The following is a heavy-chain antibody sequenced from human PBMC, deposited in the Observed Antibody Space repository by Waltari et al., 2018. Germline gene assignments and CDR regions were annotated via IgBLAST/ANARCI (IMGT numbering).Heavy chain of an antibody. D-gene: IGHD3-22*01. V-gene: IGHV4-59*08. CDR2: IYYSGST. Sequence: QVQLQESGPGLVKPSETLSLTCTVSGGSISSYYWSWIRQPPGKGLEWIGYIYYSGSTNYNPSLKSRVTISVDTSKNQFSLKLSSVTAADTAVYYCARHEDRYYYDSSGLNWFDPWGQGTLVTVSS. CDR1: GGSISSYY. J-gene: IGHJ5*02. CDR3: ARHEDRYYYDSSGLNWFDP.